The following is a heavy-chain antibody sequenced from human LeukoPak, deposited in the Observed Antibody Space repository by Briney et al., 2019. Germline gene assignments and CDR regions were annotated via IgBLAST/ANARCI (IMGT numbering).Heavy chain of an antibody. J-gene: IGHJ4*02. CDR3: ARRGGTAAGNYFDY. D-gene: IGHD6-13*01. CDR2: IYYSGST. Sequence: KPGRSLRLSCAASGFTFSSYAMGWIRQPPGQGLEWIGNIYYSGSTHYNLSLKSRVTTSIDTSKNQFSLEVSSVTAADTAVYFCARRGGTAAGNYFDYWGQGILVTVSS. CDR1: GFTFSSYA. V-gene: IGHV4-39*01.